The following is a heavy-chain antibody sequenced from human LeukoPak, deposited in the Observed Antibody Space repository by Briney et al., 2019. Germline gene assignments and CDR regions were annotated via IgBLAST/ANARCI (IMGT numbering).Heavy chain of an antibody. CDR2: ISSSGSII. Sequence: GGSLRLSCAASGFTFSSYEMNWVRPAPGKGLEWVSYISSSGSIIYYADSVKGRFTISRDNAKNSLYLQMSSLRAEDTAVYYCARTATYYDILTGYYTKSGLDFWGQGTLVTVSS. CDR3: ARTATYYDILTGYYTKSGLDF. CDR1: GFTFSSYE. D-gene: IGHD3-9*01. J-gene: IGHJ4*02. V-gene: IGHV3-48*03.